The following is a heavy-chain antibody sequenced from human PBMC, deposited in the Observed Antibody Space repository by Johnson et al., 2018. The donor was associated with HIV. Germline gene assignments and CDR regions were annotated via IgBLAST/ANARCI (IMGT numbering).Heavy chain of an antibody. CDR2: INWNGGST. CDR3: VRDTGYCSGGRCDDAFDV. D-gene: IGHD2-15*01. CDR1: GFTFSSYG. Sequence: EVQLVESGGGVVQPGGSLRLSCAASGFTFSSYGMNWVRQTPGKGLEWVSGINWNGGSTGFADSVKGRFTISRDNAKNSMYLQMNSLRVEDTALYYCVRDTGYCSGGRCDDAFDVWGQGTVVTVSS. J-gene: IGHJ3*01. V-gene: IGHV3-20*04.